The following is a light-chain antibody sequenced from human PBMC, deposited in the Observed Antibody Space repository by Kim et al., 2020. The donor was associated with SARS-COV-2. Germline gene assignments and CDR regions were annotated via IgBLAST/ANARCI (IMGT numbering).Light chain of an antibody. CDR1: NIVNKN. J-gene: IGLJ3*02. Sequence: VSVGLEQTGRITGGGNNIVNKNVRWCQQKPGQAPALAIYRDTNRPSGIPGRLSGSNAESTATLTISRAQAGDEADYYCQVWDNTWVFGGGTQLTVL. CDR3: QVWDNTWV. V-gene: IGLV3-9*01. CDR2: RDT.